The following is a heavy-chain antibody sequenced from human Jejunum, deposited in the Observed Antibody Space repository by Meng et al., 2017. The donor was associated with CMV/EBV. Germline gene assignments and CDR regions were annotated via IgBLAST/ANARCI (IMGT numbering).Heavy chain of an antibody. CDR3: ARDQDTSGQRTYYFDY. CDR2: ISYDGTIH. J-gene: IGHJ4*02. CDR1: GFVFSNYA. V-gene: IGHV3-30-3*01. Sequence: GFVFSNYAMHWVRQAPGKGLEWVAIISYDGTIHYYADSVRGRFTISRDNSMHTLYLQMNSLRGEDTAIYYCARDQDTSGQRTYYFDYWGQGTLVTVSS. D-gene: IGHD2-15*01.